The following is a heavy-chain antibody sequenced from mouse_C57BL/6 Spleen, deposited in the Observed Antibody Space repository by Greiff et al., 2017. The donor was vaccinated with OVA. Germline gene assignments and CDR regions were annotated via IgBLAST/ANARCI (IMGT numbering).Heavy chain of an antibody. J-gene: IGHJ1*03. CDR3: ARERGGAWYFDV. V-gene: IGHV3-5*01. CDR2: IYYSGTI. CDR1: GISITTGNYR. Sequence: VQLVESGPGLVKPSQTVFLTCTVTGISITTGNYRWSWIRQFPGNKLEWIGYIYYSGTITYNPSLTSRTTITRDTPKNQFFLEMNSLTAEDTATYSGARERGGAWYFDVWGTGTTVTVSS.